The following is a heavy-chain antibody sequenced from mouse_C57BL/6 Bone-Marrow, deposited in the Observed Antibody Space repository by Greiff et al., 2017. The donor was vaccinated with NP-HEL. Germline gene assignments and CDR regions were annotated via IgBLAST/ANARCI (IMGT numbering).Heavy chain of an antibody. CDR3: ARSIVTSYFDY. CDR2: IDPSDSYT. D-gene: IGHD2-5*01. Sequence: QVQLQQPGAELVMPGASVKLSCKASGYTFTSYWMHWVKQRPGQGLEWIGEIDPSDSYTNYNQQFQGKSTLTVDKSSSTAYMQLSRLTSEDSAVYYCARSIVTSYFDYWGPGTTLTVSS. CDR1: GYTFTSYW. J-gene: IGHJ2*01. V-gene: IGHV1-69*01.